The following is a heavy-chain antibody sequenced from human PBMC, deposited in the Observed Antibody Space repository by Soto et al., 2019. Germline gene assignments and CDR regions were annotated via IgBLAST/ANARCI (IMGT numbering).Heavy chain of an antibody. Sequence: EVRLEESGGGLVQPGGSLRLSCVASGFTSSSTWMSWVRHTPGRGLEWVANINQDGSARYYVDSVKGRFTISRDNAKNALYQQMNSLRAEDPAVDFCARDSGCCRSPDCKGDAFDVWGQGIMVNVAS. V-gene: IGHV3-7*05. CDR3: ARDSGCCRSPDCKGDAFDV. D-gene: IGHD2-2*03. CDR1: GFTSSSTW. CDR2: INQDGSAR. J-gene: IGHJ3*01.